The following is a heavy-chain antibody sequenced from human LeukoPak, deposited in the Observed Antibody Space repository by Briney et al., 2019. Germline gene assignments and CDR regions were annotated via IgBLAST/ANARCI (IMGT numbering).Heavy chain of an antibody. Sequence: GRSLRLSCAASGFTFSSYAMRWVRQAPGKGLEWVAVISYDGSNKYYAGSVKGRFTISRDNSKNTLYLQMNSLRAEDTAMYYCARTTVVSPRAFDYWGQGTLVTVSS. CDR1: GFTFSSYA. J-gene: IGHJ4*02. D-gene: IGHD2-15*01. CDR2: ISYDGSNK. V-gene: IGHV3-30-3*01. CDR3: ARTTVVSPRAFDY.